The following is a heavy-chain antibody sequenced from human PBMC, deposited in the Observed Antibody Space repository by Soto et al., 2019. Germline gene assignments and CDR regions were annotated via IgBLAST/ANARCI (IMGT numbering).Heavy chain of an antibody. CDR2: ISWNSGSI. V-gene: IGHV3-9*01. J-gene: IGHJ6*03. CDR1: GFTFDDYA. Sequence: EVQLVESGGGLVQPGRSLRLSCAASGFTFDDYAMHWVRQAPGKGLEWVSGISWNSGSIGYADSVKGRFTISRANAKKAQYLQINSLRAKDTALYYCAKDNGYSNFHHYYYMDVWGKGTTVTVSS. D-gene: IGHD4-4*01. CDR3: AKDNGYSNFHHYYYMDV.